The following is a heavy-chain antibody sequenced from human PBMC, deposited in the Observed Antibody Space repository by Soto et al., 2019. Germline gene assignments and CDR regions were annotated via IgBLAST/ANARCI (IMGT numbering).Heavy chain of an antibody. Sequence: SETLSLTCTVSGGSISSGGYSWSWIRQPPGKGLEWIGYIYHSGSTYYNPSLKSRVTISVDRSKNQFSLKLSSVTAADTAVYYCARVSEWLFFFDYWGQGTLVTVSS. D-gene: IGHD3-3*01. CDR1: GGSISSGGYS. J-gene: IGHJ4*02. CDR3: ARVSEWLFFFDY. CDR2: IYHSGST. V-gene: IGHV4-30-2*01.